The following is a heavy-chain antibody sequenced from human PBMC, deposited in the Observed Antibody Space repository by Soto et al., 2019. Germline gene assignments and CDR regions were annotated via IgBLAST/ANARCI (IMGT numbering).Heavy chain of an antibody. CDR2: IIPIFGTA. CDR1: GGTFSSYA. Sequence: QVQLVQSGAEVKKPGSSVKVSCKASGGTFSSYAISWVRQAPGQGLEWMGGIIPIFGTANYAQKFQGRVTVTADESTSTAYMELSSLRSEDTAVYYCARDGGYCSGGSCYDALWWFDPWGQGTLVTVSS. D-gene: IGHD2-15*01. V-gene: IGHV1-69*12. CDR3: ARDGGYCSGGSCYDALWWFDP. J-gene: IGHJ5*02.